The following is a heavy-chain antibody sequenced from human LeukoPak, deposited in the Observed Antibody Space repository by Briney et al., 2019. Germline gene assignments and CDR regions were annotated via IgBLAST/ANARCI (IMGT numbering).Heavy chain of an antibody. J-gene: IGHJ4*02. CDR3: ARDWLLDY. D-gene: IGHD3-9*01. CDR1: GFTFSDFA. CDR2: IGRDGVNS. V-gene: IGHV3-64*01. Sequence: PGGSLRLSCAASGFTFSDFAMQWVRQVPGKGLEFVSGIGRDGVNSYYANSVRDRFTISRDNSKNTLYLQMGSLTTEDMAVYYCARDWLLDYWGEGTLVTVS.